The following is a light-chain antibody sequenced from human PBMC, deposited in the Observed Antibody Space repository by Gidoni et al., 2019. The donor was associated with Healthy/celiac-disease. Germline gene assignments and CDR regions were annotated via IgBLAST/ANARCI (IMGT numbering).Light chain of an antibody. Sequence: EIVLTQSPGTLSLSPGERATLSCRASKSVSSSYLAWYQQKPGQPPRLLIYGASSRATGIPDRFSGSGSGTDFTLTISRLEPEDFAVYYCQQYGSSPPWTFGQGTKVEIK. CDR3: QQYGSSPPWT. V-gene: IGKV3-20*01. CDR1: KSVSSSY. CDR2: GAS. J-gene: IGKJ1*01.